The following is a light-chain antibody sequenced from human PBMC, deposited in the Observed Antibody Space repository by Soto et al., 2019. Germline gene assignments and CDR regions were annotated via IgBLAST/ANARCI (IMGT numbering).Light chain of an antibody. V-gene: IGLV2-23*01. CDR2: DGS. J-gene: IGLJ3*02. Sequence: QSVLTQPASVSGSPGQSITIPCTGTSSDIGSYKLVSWYQQHPGKAPKLMIFDGSERPPGVSDRFSGSKSGTTASLTISGLQPEDEADYYCCSYAGRTSWVFGGGTKLTVL. CDR1: SSDIGSYKL. CDR3: CSYAGRTSWV.